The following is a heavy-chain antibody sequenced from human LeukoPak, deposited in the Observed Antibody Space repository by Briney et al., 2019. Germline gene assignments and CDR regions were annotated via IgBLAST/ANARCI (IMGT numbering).Heavy chain of an antibody. J-gene: IGHJ6*02. Sequence: GGSLRLSCAASGMNFERYAMHWVRQRPGKGLEWVGVISADGKADHADAVKGRFTVSRDNSKDSLSLQMSSLRDEDTALYYCATWAFYHVLDIWGQGTTVIVSS. CDR3: ATWAFYHVLDI. D-gene: IGHD1-26*01. V-gene: IGHV3-43*02. CDR2: ISADGKA. CDR1: GMNFERYA.